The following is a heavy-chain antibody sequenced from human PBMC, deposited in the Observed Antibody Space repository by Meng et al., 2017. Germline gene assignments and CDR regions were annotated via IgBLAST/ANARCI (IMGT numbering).Heavy chain of an antibody. V-gene: IGHV4-38-2*02. CDR2: IYHSGST. CDR1: GYPISSGYY. CDR3: ARRRRFIAAERSTEIDY. D-gene: IGHD6-13*01. J-gene: IGHJ4*02. Sequence: SETLSSTCTVPGYPISSGYYWGWIRQPPGKGLEWIGSIYHSGSTYYNPSLKSRSTISVDTSKNQFSLKLSSVTAADTAVYYCARRRRFIAAERSTEIDYWGQGTLVTVSS.